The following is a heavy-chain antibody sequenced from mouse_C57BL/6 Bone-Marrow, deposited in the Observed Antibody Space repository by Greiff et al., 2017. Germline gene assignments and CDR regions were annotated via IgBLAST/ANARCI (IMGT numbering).Heavy chain of an antibody. CDR2: INPYNGGT. CDR1: GYTFTDYY. J-gene: IGHJ4*01. Sequence: EVQLQESGPVLVKPGASVKMSCKASGYTFTDYYMNWVKQSHGKSLEWIGVINPYNGGTSYNQKFKGKATLTVDKSSSTAYMELNSLTSEDSAVYYCARSRGNYGMDYWGQGTSVTVSS. CDR3: ARSRGNYGMDY. V-gene: IGHV1-19*01. D-gene: IGHD2-1*01.